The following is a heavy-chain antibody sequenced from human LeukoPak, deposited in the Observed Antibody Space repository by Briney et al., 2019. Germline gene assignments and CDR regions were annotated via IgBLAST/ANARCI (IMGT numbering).Heavy chain of an antibody. V-gene: IGHV4-38-2*02. CDR1: GYSISSGYY. J-gene: IGHJ4*02. D-gene: IGHD2/OR15-2a*01. CDR2: TFYTGST. Sequence: SETLSLTCTVSGYSISSGYYWGWIRQPPGKGLEWIGSTFYTGSTYYNPSLKSRVTISVDTSKNQFSLKLSSVTAADTAVYYCTTQILLCHYYWSQGTLVTVSS. CDR3: TTQILLCHYY.